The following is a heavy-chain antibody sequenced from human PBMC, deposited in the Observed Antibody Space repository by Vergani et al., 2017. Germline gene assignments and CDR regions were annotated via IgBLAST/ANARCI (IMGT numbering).Heavy chain of an antibody. D-gene: IGHD6-19*01. CDR1: ADSISSGSYY. J-gene: IGHJ4*02. Sequence: QLQLQQSGPGLVKPSETLFLTCTVSADSISSGSYYWGWIRQPPGKSLEWIGSSYYSGLTYYNPSLKSRVAISVDTSKNQFSLRVTSVTAADTAVYFCARQRPGSGWSPGDFDDWGQGILFTVSS. CDR2: SYYSGLT. V-gene: IGHV4-39*01. CDR3: ARQRPGSGWSPGDFDD.